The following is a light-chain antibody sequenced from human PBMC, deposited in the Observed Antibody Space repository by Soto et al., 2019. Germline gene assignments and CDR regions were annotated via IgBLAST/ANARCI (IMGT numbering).Light chain of an antibody. CDR3: QQFNSSPFT. CDR1: QDIRSS. J-gene: IGKJ4*01. CDR2: TVS. Sequence: DIQLTQSPSFLSASVGDRLTITCRASQDIRSSLAWYQQKPGKAPNRLLYTVSTLQSGVPARFSGSRSGTDFTLTISSLQPEDFATYYCQQFNSSPFTFGGGTKVEI. V-gene: IGKV1-9*01.